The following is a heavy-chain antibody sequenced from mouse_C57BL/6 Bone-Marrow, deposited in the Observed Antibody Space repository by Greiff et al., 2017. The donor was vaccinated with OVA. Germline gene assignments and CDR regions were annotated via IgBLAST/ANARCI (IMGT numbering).Heavy chain of an antibody. D-gene: IGHD2-2*01. CDR3: TGIYYGYDVCYFDV. J-gene: IGHJ1*03. V-gene: IGHV14-4*01. CDR1: GFNIKDDY. Sequence: EVQLQESGAELVRPGASVKLSCTASGFNIKDDYMHWVKQRPEQGLEWIGWIYPENGDTEYASKFQGKATITADTSSNTAYLQLSSLTAEDTTVYYCTGIYYGYDVCYFDVWGTGTTVTVSS. CDR2: IYPENGDT.